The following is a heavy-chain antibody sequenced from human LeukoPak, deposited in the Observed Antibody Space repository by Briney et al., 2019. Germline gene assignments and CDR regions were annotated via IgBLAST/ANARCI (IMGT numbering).Heavy chain of an antibody. Sequence: PGGSLRLSCAASGFTFSSYEMNWVRQAPGKGLEWVSYISSSGSTIYYADSVKDRFTISRDNAKNSLYLQMNSLRAEDTAVYYCAREFRHDPGSYGMDVWGQGTTVTVSS. D-gene: IGHD2-15*01. CDR1: GFTFSSYE. V-gene: IGHV3-48*03. CDR2: ISSSGSTI. CDR3: AREFRHDPGSYGMDV. J-gene: IGHJ6*02.